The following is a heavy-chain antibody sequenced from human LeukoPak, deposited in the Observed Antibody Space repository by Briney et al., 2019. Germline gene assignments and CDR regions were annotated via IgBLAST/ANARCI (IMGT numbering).Heavy chain of an antibody. D-gene: IGHD3-10*01. CDR2: IYYSGST. Sequence: SETLSLTCTVSGGSFSSGSYYWSWIRQPPGKGLEWIGYIYYSGSTNYNPSLKSRVTISVDTSKNQFSLKLSSVAAADTAVYYCARDPRLLWFGKNPPSWGMDVWGQGTTVTVSS. J-gene: IGHJ6*02. CDR3: ARDPRLLWFGKNPPSWGMDV. V-gene: IGHV4-61*01. CDR1: GGSFSSGSYY.